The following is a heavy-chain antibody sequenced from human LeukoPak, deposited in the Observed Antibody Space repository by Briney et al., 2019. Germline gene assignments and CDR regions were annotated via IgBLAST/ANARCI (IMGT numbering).Heavy chain of an antibody. J-gene: IGHJ4*02. V-gene: IGHV4-59*01. CDR3: ASGWASSWYYFDW. D-gene: IGHD6-13*01. CDR1: GGSTRNYY. Sequence: SETLSLTCAVSGGSTRNYYWSWIRQPQEEGREWNGYTYDRGSSSYNTSLRRRVSMSIDTSKIKFSLNLSSVTAADTAVYYCASGWASSWYYFDWWGQGTLVTASS. CDR2: TYDRGSS.